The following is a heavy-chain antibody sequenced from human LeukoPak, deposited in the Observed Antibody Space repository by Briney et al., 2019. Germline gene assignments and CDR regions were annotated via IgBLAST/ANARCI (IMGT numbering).Heavy chain of an antibody. CDR2: MNPNSGNT. J-gene: IGHJ4*02. Sequence: ASVKVSCKASGYTFTSYDINWVRQATGQGLEWMGWMNPNSGNTGYAQKFQGRVTMTRSTSISTAFMELSSLRFEDTAVYYCTRSVRNGHIDYWGQGTLVTVSS. V-gene: IGHV1-8*01. CDR3: TRSVRNGHIDY. D-gene: IGHD2-21*01. CDR1: GYTFTSYD.